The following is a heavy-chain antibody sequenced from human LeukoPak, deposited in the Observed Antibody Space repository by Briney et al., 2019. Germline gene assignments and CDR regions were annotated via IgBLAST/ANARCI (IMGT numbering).Heavy chain of an antibody. CDR3: AKGSGNGYGSGPFDY. CDR2: INGGGTST. V-gene: IGHV3-74*01. D-gene: IGHD3-10*01. J-gene: IGHJ4*02. Sequence: PGGSLRLSCAVSGFTFSDYWIHWVRQAPGKGLVWVSRINGGGTSTDYADSVKGRFTISRDNSKNTVSLQMSSLRAEDTALYYCAKGSGNGYGSGPFDYWGQGTLVTVSS. CDR1: GFTFSDYW.